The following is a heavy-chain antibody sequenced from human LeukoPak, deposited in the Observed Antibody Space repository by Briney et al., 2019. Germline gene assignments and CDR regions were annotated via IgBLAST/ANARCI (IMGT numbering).Heavy chain of an antibody. D-gene: IGHD3-3*01. V-gene: IGHV3-23*01. CDR3: ARRADDFWSGYFSQADYFDY. CDR2: ISGSGSTI. J-gene: IGHJ4*02. Sequence: GGSLRLSCAASGFTFSSYAMSWVRQAPGKGLEWVSAISGSGSTIYYADSVKGRFTISRDNAKNSLYLQMNSLRAEDTAVYYCARRADDFWSGYFSQADYFDYWGQGTLVTVSS. CDR1: GFTFSSYA.